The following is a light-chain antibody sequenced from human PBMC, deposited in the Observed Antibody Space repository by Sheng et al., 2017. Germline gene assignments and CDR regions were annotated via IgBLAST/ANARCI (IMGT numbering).Light chain of an antibody. CDR1: SIGDKV. J-gene: IGLJ2*01. CDR3: HVWDSSSDQVV. CDR2: DDT. Sequence: SYVLTQTPSVSVAPGQTATITCGGNSIGDKVVHWYQQRPGQAPVLLVYDDTDRPAGIPERFSGSNSGNTATLTIIRVEAGDEADYYCHVWDSSSDQVVFGGGTKLTVL. V-gene: IGLV3-21*02.